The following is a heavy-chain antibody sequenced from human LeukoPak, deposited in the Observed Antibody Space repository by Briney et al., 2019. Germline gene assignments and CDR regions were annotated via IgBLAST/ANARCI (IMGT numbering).Heavy chain of an antibody. Sequence: ASVKVSCKASGYTFTSYGISWVRRAPGQGLEWMGWISAYNGNTNYAQKLQGRVTMTTDTSTSTAYMELRSLRSDDTAVYYCARVVLRFLEWLPQNWFDPWGQGTLVTVSS. J-gene: IGHJ5*02. CDR3: ARVVLRFLEWLPQNWFDP. CDR2: ISAYNGNT. D-gene: IGHD3-3*01. V-gene: IGHV1-18*01. CDR1: GYTFTSYG.